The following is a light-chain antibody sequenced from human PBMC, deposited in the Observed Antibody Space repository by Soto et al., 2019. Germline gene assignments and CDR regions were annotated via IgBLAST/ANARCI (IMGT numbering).Light chain of an antibody. CDR1: QSVSSSY. V-gene: IGKV3-20*01. CDR3: QQYGNSPIT. Sequence: EIALTQSPGTLSLSPGERATLSCRASQSVSSSYLAWYQRKPGQAPRLLIYGASTRATGIPDRFSGSGSGTDFTLTISRLEPEDFAVYYCQQYGNSPITFGQGTRLEI. J-gene: IGKJ5*01. CDR2: GAS.